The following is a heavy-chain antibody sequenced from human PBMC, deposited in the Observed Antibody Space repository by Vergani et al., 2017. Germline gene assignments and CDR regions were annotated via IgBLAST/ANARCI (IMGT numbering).Heavy chain of an antibody. J-gene: IGHJ4*02. CDR3: ARGRRNYYFDY. V-gene: IGHV3-48*03. CDR2: ISSSGSTI. D-gene: IGHD1-14*01. CDR1: GFTFSSYE. Sequence: EVQLVESGGGLVQPGGSLRLSCAASGFTFSSYEMNWVRQAPGKGLEWVSYISSSGSTIYYADTVKGRFTISRDNAKNSLYLQMNSLRAEDTAVYYCARGRRNYYFDYWGQGTLVTVSS.